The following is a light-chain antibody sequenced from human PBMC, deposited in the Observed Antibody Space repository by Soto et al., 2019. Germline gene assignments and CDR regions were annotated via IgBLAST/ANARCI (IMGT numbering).Light chain of an antibody. V-gene: IGLV2-18*01. CDR2: DVS. CDR3: SVNQPTSPYV. CDR1: IDDVTAYYR. J-gene: IGLJ1*01. Sequence: QSALTQPPSVSGSPGQSVTISCSGTIDDVTAYYRVSWYQQTPGTAPKLMIYDVSNRPSGVPDRFSGSRSGNTASLTISGFQAEDEGDNSCSVNQPTSPYVFGPGPKLTVL.